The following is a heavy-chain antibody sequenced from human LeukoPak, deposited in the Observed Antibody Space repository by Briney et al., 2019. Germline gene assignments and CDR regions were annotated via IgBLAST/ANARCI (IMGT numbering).Heavy chain of an antibody. Sequence: GGSLRLSCAASGFTFSSYVMSWVGQAPGKGVEWVSAISGSGGTTYYADSVKGRFTISRDNSKYTLYLQMNSLRAEDTAVYYCARAKWVGTTDNWFDPWGQGTLVTVSS. CDR3: ARAKWVGTTDNWFDP. CDR1: GFTFSSYV. D-gene: IGHD1-1*01. CDR2: ISGSGGTT. V-gene: IGHV3-23*01. J-gene: IGHJ5*02.